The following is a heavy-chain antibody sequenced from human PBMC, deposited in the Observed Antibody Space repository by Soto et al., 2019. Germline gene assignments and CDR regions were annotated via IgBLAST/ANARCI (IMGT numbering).Heavy chain of an antibody. Sequence: GGSLRLSCAASGFIFKNYAMSWVRQAPGKGLEWVSSTSDNGGSTYYTDSVKGRFTISRDNSKNTLYLQMSSLRAEDTAIYFCARRFWSGYYGDYWGQGTLVTVSS. CDR2: TSDNGGST. CDR3: ARRFWSGYYGDY. CDR1: GFIFKNYA. D-gene: IGHD3-3*01. V-gene: IGHV3-23*01. J-gene: IGHJ4*02.